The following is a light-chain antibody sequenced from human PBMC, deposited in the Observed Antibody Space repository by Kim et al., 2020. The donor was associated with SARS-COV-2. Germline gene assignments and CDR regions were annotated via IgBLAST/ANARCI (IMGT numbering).Light chain of an antibody. CDR1: QSVSRNY. CDR2: GAS. V-gene: IGKV3-20*01. CDR3: QHYGSSLWT. J-gene: IGKJ1*01. Sequence: EIVLTQSPGTLSLSPGERATLSCRASQSVSRNYLAWYQQKPGQAPRVLIYGASSRATGIPDRFSGSGSGTDFTLTISRLEPEDFAVYYCQHYGSSLWTFGQGTKVDIK.